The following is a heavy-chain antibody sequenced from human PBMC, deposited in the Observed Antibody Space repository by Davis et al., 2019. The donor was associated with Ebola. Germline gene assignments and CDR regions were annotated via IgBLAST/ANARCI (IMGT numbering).Heavy chain of an antibody. Sequence: GGSLRLSCAASGFTFSSYAMSWVRQAPGKGLEWVSAISGSGGSTYYAGSVKGRFTISRDNSKNTLYLQMNSLRAEDTAVYYCAIANRGPVADTGDYWGQGTLVTVSS. CDR2: ISGSGGST. CDR3: AIANRGPVADTGDY. CDR1: GFTFSSYA. D-gene: IGHD6-19*01. J-gene: IGHJ4*02. V-gene: IGHV3-23*01.